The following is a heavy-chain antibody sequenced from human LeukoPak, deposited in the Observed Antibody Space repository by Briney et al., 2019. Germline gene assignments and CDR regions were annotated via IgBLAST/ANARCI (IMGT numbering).Heavy chain of an antibody. J-gene: IGHJ4*02. CDR1: GYTFTYYY. CDR3: APFNHDQNMFDQ. Sequence: ASVKVSCKASGYTFTYYYMHWVRQAPGQGLEWMGWVIPSSGGTTYAEKFQDRVAMTRDTSISTAYMELTRLTSDDTAVYYCAPFNHDQNMFDQWGQGTLVTVSS. CDR2: VIPSSGGT. V-gene: IGHV1-2*02. D-gene: IGHD2/OR15-2a*01.